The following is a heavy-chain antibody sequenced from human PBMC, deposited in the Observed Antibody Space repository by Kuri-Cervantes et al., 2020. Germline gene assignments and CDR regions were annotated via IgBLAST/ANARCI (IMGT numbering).Heavy chain of an antibody. V-gene: IGHV3-30-3*01. Sequence: GGSLRLSCAASGFTFSSYWMSWVRQAPGKGLEWVAVISYDGSNKYYADSVKGRFTISRDNSKNTLYLQMNSLRAEDTAVYYCARVGIAAAGPYYFDYWGQGTLVTVSS. CDR2: ISYDGSNK. CDR3: ARVGIAAAGPYYFDY. D-gene: IGHD6-13*01. J-gene: IGHJ4*02. CDR1: GFTFSSYW.